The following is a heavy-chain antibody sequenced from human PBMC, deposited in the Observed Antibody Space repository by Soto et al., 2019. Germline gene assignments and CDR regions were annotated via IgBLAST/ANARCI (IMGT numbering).Heavy chain of an antibody. D-gene: IGHD2-2*01. CDR2: IYYSGST. CDR1: GGSISSSSYY. Sequence: SETLSLTCTVSGGSISSSSYYWGWIRQPPGKWLEWIGSIYYSGSTYYNPSLRSRVTISVDTSKNQFSLKLSSVTAADTAVYYCARGQRXWTVVPAATXXFDYXGQGTLVTVSS. J-gene: IGHJ4*02. CDR3: ARGQRXWTVVPAATXXFDY. V-gene: IGHV4-39*01.